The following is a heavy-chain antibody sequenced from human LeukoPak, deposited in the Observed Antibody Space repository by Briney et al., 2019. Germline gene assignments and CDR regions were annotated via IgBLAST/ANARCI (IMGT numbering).Heavy chain of an antibody. Sequence: PGGSLRLSCAASGFTFSNYAMSWVRQAPGKGLEWVSSITGGGTRAYYADSVKGRFTISRDNSGYTLHLQMNSLRAEDTAVYYYASRSSIVAATVLFDYWGQGTLVTVSS. J-gene: IGHJ4*02. CDR2: ITGGGTRA. CDR1: GFTFSNYA. CDR3: ASRSSIVAATVLFDY. V-gene: IGHV3-23*01. D-gene: IGHD6-13*01.